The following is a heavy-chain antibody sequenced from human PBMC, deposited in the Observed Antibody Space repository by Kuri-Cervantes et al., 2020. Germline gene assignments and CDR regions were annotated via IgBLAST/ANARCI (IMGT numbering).Heavy chain of an antibody. CDR3: AKEGSRYYYYGMDV. Sequence: GGSLRLSCAASGFTFDDYAMHWVRQAPGKGLGWVSGISWNSGSIGYADSVKGRSTISRDNAKNSLYLQMNSLRAEDTALYYCAKEGSRYYYYGMDVWGQGTTVTVSS. D-gene: IGHD3-10*01. CDR2: ISWNSGSI. J-gene: IGHJ6*02. CDR1: GFTFDDYA. V-gene: IGHV3-9*01.